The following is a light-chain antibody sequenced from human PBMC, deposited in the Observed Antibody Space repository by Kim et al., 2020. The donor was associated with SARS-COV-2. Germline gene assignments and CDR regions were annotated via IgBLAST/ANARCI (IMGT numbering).Light chain of an antibody. Sequence: HSITISGTGTSSDVGSYNLASWYQQRPGKAPKLMIYEVSKRPSGVSNRFSGSKSGNTASLTISGLQAEDEADYYCCSYAGSSGVVFGGGTQLTVL. CDR3: CSYAGSSGVV. J-gene: IGLJ2*01. CDR2: EVS. CDR1: SSDVGSYNL. V-gene: IGLV2-23*02.